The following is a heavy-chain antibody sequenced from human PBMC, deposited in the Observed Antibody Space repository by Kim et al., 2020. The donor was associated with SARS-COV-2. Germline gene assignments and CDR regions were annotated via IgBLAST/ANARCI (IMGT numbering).Heavy chain of an antibody. J-gene: IGHJ5*02. D-gene: IGHD6-13*01. Sequence: SETLSLTCTVSGGSINSGPNNWDWIRQTPGKGLEWIGNLYYSGQTYYNPSLKSRVTISVDMSKNQFSLKLTSVTASDTAVYYCATHSSAPGPQWFDPWGQGTLVTVSS. CDR1: GGSINSGPNN. CDR2: LYYSGQT. V-gene: IGHV4-39*01. CDR3: ATHSSAPGPQWFDP.